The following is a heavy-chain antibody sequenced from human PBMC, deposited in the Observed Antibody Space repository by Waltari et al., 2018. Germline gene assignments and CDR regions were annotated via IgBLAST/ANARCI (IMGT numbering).Heavy chain of an antibody. V-gene: IGHV3-49*03. J-gene: IGHJ4*02. CDR2: IRNKTLGGTT. D-gene: IGHD1-26*01. Sequence: EVQLVESGGGLVQPGRSLRLSCTASGFTFGDYAMTWFRQAPGKGLEWVSYIRNKTLGGTTEVARAVKSRFPNPKEYSKSIGHLQISSPKTEDTTVEFFTRGWDGWSLPFDYWGQGTLVTVSS. CDR1: GFTFGDYA. CDR3: TRGWDGWSLPFDY.